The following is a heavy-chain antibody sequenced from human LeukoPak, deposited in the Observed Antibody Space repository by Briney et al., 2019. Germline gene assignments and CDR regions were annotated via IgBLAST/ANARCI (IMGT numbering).Heavy chain of an antibody. J-gene: IGHJ4*02. Sequence: ASVKVSCKASGYTFTSYDINWVRQATGQGLEWMGWMNPNSGNTGYEQKFQGRVTMTRNTSISTAYMELSSLRSEDTAVYYCARPTVTTPSYFGYWGQGTLVTVSS. CDR3: ARPTVTTPSYFGY. CDR1: GYTFTSYD. V-gene: IGHV1-8*01. D-gene: IGHD4-17*01. CDR2: MNPNSGNT.